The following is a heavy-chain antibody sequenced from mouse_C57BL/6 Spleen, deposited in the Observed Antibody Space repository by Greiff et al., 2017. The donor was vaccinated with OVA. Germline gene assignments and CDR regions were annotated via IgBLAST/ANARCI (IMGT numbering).Heavy chain of an antibody. CDR1: GFTFSSYA. V-gene: IGHV5-4*01. Sequence: EVQVVESGGGLVKPGGSLKLSCAASGFTFSSYAMSWVRQTPEKRLEWVATISDGGSYTYYPDNVKGRFTISRDNAKNNLYLQMSHLKSEDTAMYYCARDNDYDDAMDYWGQGTSVTVSS. CDR3: ARDNDYDDAMDY. J-gene: IGHJ4*01. D-gene: IGHD2-4*01. CDR2: ISDGGSYT.